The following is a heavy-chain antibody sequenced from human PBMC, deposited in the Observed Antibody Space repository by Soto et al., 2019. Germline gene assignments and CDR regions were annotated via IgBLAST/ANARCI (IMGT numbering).Heavy chain of an antibody. V-gene: IGHV4-34*01. J-gene: IGHJ3*02. CDR2: INPTGSP. CDR3: ARSREQWLVAAFDI. D-gene: IGHD6-19*01. CDR1: AGSLTGYY. Sequence: SETLSLTCFVYAGSLTGYYWSWIRQPPGRGLEWIGEINPTGSPKYNPSLMSRVTISVDTSKNPFSMKLSSVTAADTAVFYCARSREQWLVAAFDIWRPGTMLIVSS.